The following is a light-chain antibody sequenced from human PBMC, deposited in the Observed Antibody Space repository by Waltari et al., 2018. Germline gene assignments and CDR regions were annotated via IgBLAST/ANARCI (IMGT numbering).Light chain of an antibody. CDR1: QRVATF. V-gene: IGKV3-15*01. Sequence: SGRASQRVATFLGRYPQKHGQALRLLIYGASTRATGIPPRFSGSGSGTEFTLTISSLQSEDFAVYYCQQYYNWPRTFGQGTKLEIK. CDR3: QQYYNWPRT. J-gene: IGKJ2*01. CDR2: GAS.